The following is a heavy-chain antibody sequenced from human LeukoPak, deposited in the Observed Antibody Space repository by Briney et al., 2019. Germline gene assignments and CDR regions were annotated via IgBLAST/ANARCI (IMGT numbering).Heavy chain of an antibody. CDR1: GGSFSGYY. V-gene: IGHV4-34*01. CDR3: ARSRQLWFLYYYHGMDV. J-gene: IGHJ6*02. Sequence: ASETLSLTCAVYGGSFSGYYWSWIRQPPGKGLEWIGEINHSGSTNYNPSLKSRVTISVDTSKNQFSLKLSSVTAADTAVYYCARSRQLWFLYYYHGMDVWGQGTTVTVSS. D-gene: IGHD5-18*01. CDR2: INHSGST.